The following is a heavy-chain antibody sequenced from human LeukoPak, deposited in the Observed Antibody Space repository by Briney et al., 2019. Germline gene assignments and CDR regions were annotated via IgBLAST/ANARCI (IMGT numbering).Heavy chain of an antibody. V-gene: IGHV4-4*07. D-gene: IGHD2-2*01. J-gene: IGHJ4*02. Sequence: SETLSLTCSVSCCSSSSYFWSWIRQPAGKGLEWIGRIHTSGRSIYNPSLKSRITMSLDTSKNQFSLKLSSVTAADTAVYYCARKRGGEDIVVVPAAIHYFDYWGQGTLVTVSS. CDR1: CCSSSSYF. CDR3: ARKRGGEDIVVVPAAIHYFDY. CDR2: IHTSGRS.